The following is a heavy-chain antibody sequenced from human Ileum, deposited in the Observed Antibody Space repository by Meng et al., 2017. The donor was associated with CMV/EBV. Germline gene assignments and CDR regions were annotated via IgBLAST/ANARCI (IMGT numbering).Heavy chain of an antibody. D-gene: IGHD3-10*01. J-gene: IGHJ5*02. CDR1: GGSISTYC. CDR2: ICGTGTI. CDR3: ARRVREVRERSWENWLTP. V-gene: IGHV4-4*07. Sequence: VQRQGAGQGLWRPSETLSLICPVSGGSISTYCWNWFRQSAGKRLEWIGRICGTGTIQYNPSFKSRLTLSLDTSKSQFSLRLTSVTAADTAVYFCARRVREVRERSWENWLTPWGQGILVTVSS.